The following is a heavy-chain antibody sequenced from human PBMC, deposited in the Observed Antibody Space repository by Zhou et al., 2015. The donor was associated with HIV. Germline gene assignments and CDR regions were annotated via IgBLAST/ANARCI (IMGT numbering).Heavy chain of an antibody. Sequence: QVQLVQSGTEVKKPGSSVKISCKTSGGTFSGSEISWVRQVPGQGLEWMGGITPIFAIVNYAQKFRGRVTITADEYTSIAYMELTSLKSEDAAVYYCARDAEQGAFDIWGQGTMVTVSS. V-gene: IGHV1-69*01. D-gene: IGHD1/OR15-1a*01. CDR3: ARDAEQGAFDI. J-gene: IGHJ3*02. CDR1: GGTFSGSE. CDR2: ITPIFAIV.